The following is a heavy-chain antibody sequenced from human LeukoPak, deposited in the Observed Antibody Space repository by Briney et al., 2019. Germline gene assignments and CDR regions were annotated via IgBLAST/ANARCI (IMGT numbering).Heavy chain of an antibody. J-gene: IGHJ4*02. Sequence: ASVKVSCKASGYTFTGYYMYWVRQAPGQGLEWMGWINPNSGGTNYAQKFQGRVTMTRDTSISTAYMELSRLRSDDTAVYYCARDPETYYYDSSGYYEDYWGQGTLVTVSS. V-gene: IGHV1-2*02. CDR1: GYTFTGYY. D-gene: IGHD3-22*01. CDR3: ARDPETYYYDSSGYYEDY. CDR2: INPNSGGT.